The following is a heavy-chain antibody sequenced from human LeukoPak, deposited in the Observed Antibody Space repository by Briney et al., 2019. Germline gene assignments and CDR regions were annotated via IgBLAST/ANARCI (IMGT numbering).Heavy chain of an antibody. D-gene: IGHD2-15*01. J-gene: IGHJ4*02. V-gene: IGHV3-30*18. CDR1: GCTFSSYG. Sequence: GGSLRLSCAASGCTFSSYGMHWVRQAPGKGLEWVAVISYDGSNKYYADSVKGRFTISRDNSKNTLYLQMNSLRAEDTAVYYCAKASLGYCSGGSCYSGAFDYWGQGTLVTVSS. CDR2: ISYDGSNK. CDR3: AKASLGYCSGGSCYSGAFDY.